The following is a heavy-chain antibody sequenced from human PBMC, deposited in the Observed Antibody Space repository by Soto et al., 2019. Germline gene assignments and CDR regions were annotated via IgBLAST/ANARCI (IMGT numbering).Heavy chain of an antibody. J-gene: IGHJ6*03. D-gene: IGHD3-10*01. V-gene: IGHV1-2*04. CDR1: GYTFTGYY. Sequence: ASVKVSCKASGYTFTGYYMHWVRQAPGQGLEWMGWINPNSGGTNYAQKFQGWVTMTRDTSISTAYMELSRLRSDDTAVYYWERDYRKCNTNAYRSGTTLGIPNYYYYIDVWGKGTTVTFAS. CDR3: ERDYRKCNTNAYRSGTTLGIPNYYYYIDV. CDR2: INPNSGGT.